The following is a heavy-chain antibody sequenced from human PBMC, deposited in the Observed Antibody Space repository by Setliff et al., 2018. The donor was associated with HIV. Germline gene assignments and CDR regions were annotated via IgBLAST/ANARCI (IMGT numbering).Heavy chain of an antibody. CDR3: ARDRAPNYCSGGSCYGDAFDI. J-gene: IGHJ3*02. CDR2: IIPIFGTA. V-gene: IGHV1-69*05. Sequence: SVKVSCKTSGYMFIAYGMSWVRQAPGQGLEWMGGIIPIFGTANYAQKFQGRVTITTDESTSTAYMELSSLRSEDTAVYYCARDRAPNYCSGGSCYGDAFDIWGQGTMVTVSS. D-gene: IGHD2-15*01. CDR1: GYMFIAYG.